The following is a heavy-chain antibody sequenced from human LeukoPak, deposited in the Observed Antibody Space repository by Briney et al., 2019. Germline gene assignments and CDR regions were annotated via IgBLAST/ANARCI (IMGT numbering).Heavy chain of an antibody. CDR1: GGSISSGSYY. V-gene: IGHV4-61*02. Sequence: SQTLSLTCTVSGGSISSGSYYWSWIRQPAGKGLEWIGRIYTSGSTNYNPSLKSRVTISVDTSKNQFSLKLSSVTAADTAVYYCARLKYYYYMDVWGKGTTVTVSS. J-gene: IGHJ6*03. CDR2: IYTSGST. CDR3: ARLKYYYYMDV.